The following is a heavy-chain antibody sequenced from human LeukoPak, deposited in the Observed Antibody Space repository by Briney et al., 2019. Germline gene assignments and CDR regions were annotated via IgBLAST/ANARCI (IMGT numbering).Heavy chain of an antibody. Sequence: PGGSLRLSCAASGLTVSSNYMTWVRQAPGKGLEWVSVLYAGGITFYADSVKGRFTISKDNSKNTLFLQMNSLRAEDTAVYYCAREHCAGGDCYGYVDYWGQGTLVTVSS. J-gene: IGHJ4*02. CDR2: LYAGGIT. D-gene: IGHD2-21*02. CDR1: GLTVSSNY. V-gene: IGHV3-66*01. CDR3: AREHCAGGDCYGYVDY.